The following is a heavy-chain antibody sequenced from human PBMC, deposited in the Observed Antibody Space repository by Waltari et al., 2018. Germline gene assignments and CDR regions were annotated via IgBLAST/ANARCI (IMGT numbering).Heavy chain of an antibody. V-gene: IGHV3-23*01. CDR3: AKRGVFGSGSYFKNNWFDS. CDR1: EFTFTTYA. D-gene: IGHD3-10*01. CDR2: ISGNGGST. J-gene: IGHJ5*01. Sequence: EVQLLESGGGLVQPGGSLRLPCAASEFTFTTYAMSWARQAPGKGWDWVSTISGNGGSTYYADSVKGRFTISRDNSKNTLYLQMNSLRAEDTAVYYCAKRGVFGSGSYFKNNWFDSWGQGTLVTVSS.